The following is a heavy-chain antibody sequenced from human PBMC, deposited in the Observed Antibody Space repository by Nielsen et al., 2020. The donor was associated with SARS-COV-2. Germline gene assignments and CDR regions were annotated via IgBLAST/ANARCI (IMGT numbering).Heavy chain of an antibody. D-gene: IGHD1/OR15-1a*01. Sequence: GSLKISCAASGFTFDDYGMSWVRQAPGKGLEWVSGINWNGGSTGYADSVKGRFTISRDNAKNSLYLQMNSLRAEDTALYHCARLQQEERTYYYYCMDVWGQGTTVTVSS. CDR3: ARLQQEERTYYYYCMDV. CDR2: INWNGGST. V-gene: IGHV3-20*01. CDR1: GFTFDDYG. J-gene: IGHJ6*02.